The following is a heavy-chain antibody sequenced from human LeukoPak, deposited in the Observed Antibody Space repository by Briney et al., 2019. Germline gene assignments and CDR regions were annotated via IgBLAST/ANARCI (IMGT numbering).Heavy chain of an antibody. CDR2: IYYGRST. V-gene: IGHV4-39*01. D-gene: IGHD3-10*01. Sequence: SETLSLTCTVSGGSISSNDYYWAWIRQPPGKGLEWIGSIYYGRSTFYNPSLKSRVTISVDTSKNQFSLNLNSVTAADTAVYYCATLRRYGSGTNYPPGYFDYWGQGTPVSVSS. CDR1: GGSISSNDYY. J-gene: IGHJ4*02. CDR3: ATLRRYGSGTNYPPGYFDY.